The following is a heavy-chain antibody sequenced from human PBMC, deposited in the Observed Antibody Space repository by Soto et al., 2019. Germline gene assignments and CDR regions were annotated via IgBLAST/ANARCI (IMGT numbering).Heavy chain of an antibody. Sequence: PSETLSLTCAVSGGSISSYYWSWIRQPPGKGLEWIGYIYYSGSTNYNPSLKSRVTISVDTSKNQFSLKLSSVTAADTAVYYCARQIVGATKGSYYYGMDVWGQGTTVTVSS. CDR3: ARQIVGATKGSYYYGMDV. V-gene: IGHV4-59*08. CDR2: IYYSGST. D-gene: IGHD1-26*01. CDR1: GGSISSYY. J-gene: IGHJ6*02.